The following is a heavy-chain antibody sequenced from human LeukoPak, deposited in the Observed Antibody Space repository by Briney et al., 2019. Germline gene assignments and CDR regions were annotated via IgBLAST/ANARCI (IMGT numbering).Heavy chain of an antibody. CDR3: ARDAKVMTTVTTVLYYYYGMDV. CDR2: INPNSGGT. D-gene: IGHD4-4*01. Sequence: ASVKVSCKASGYTFTGYYMHWVRQAPGQGLEWMGWINPNSGGTNYAQKFQGRVTMTRDTSISTAYMELSRLRSDDTAVYYCARDAKVMTTVTTVLYYYYGMDVWGQGTTVTVSS. CDR1: GYTFTGYY. V-gene: IGHV1-2*02. J-gene: IGHJ6*02.